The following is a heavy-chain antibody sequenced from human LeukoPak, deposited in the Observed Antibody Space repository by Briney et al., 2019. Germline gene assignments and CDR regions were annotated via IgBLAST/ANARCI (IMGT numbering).Heavy chain of an antibody. CDR1: GGSISDYY. V-gene: IGHV4-34*01. CDR2: IHHTGST. Sequence: SETLSLTCGVNGGSISDYYWAWVRQSPGKGLEWIGEIHHTGSTKYHPSLKSRVAISLDTSKNQFSLKLSSVTAADTAVYYCARHIGGRYYYYYMDVWGKGTTVTISS. J-gene: IGHJ6*03. CDR3: ARHIGGRYYYYYMDV. D-gene: IGHD2-21*01.